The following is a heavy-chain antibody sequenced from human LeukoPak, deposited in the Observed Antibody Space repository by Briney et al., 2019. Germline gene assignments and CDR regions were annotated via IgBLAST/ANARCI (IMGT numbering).Heavy chain of an antibody. V-gene: IGHV3-21*03. D-gene: IGHD3-22*01. CDR2: ISSSSSYI. CDR3: TTEAYYYDSGAIKYFDY. CDR1: GFTFSSYS. J-gene: IGHJ4*02. Sequence: GGSLRLSCAASGFTFSSYSMNWVRQAPGKGLEWVSSISSSSSYIYYADSVKGRFTISRDNAKNSLYLQMNSLKTEDTAVYYCTTEAYYYDSGAIKYFDYWGQGTLVTVSS.